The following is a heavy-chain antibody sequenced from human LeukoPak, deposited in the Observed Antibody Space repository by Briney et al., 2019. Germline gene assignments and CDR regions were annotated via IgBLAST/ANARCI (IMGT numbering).Heavy chain of an antibody. CDR1: GFTFSSYW. J-gene: IGHJ4*02. V-gene: IGHV4-34*01. CDR3: ARHGPYDYVWGSYRRKEPFDY. D-gene: IGHD3-16*02. CDR2: INHSGST. Sequence: GSLRLSCAASGFTFSSYWMSWVRQAPGKGLEWIGEINHSGSTNYNPSLKSRVTISVDTSKNQFSLKLSSVTAADTAVYYCARHGPYDYVWGSYRRKEPFDYWGQGTLVTVSS.